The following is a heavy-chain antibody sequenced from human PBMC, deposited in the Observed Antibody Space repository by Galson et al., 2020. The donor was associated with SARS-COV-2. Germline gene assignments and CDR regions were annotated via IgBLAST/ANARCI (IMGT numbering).Heavy chain of an antibody. V-gene: IGHV4-30-2*01. CDR3: ARLHYGEYAPEAFDI. CDR2: ISHRGGT. D-gene: IGHD4-17*01. CDR1: GTSISSGSYS. Sequence: SETLSLTCAVSGTSISSGSYSWNWIRQPPGKGLEWIGHISHRGGTYYNPSLKSRVTISGDRSKNQFSLRLSSVTAADPAVYYCARLHYGEYAPEAFDIWGPGTRVTVAS. J-gene: IGHJ3*02.